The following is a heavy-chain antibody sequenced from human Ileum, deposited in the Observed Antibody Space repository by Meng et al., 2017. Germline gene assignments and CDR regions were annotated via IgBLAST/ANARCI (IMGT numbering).Heavy chain of an antibody. CDR2: TYYRSKWFN. D-gene: IGHD4-23*01. V-gene: IGHV6-1*01. CDR1: GDSVSSNSAA. Sequence: QVQLKQSGPGLVKPSQTLSLTCAISGDSVSSNSAAWNWFRQSPSRGLQWLGRTYYRSKWFNDYAVSVKSRITINPDTSKNQFSLQLNSVTPDDTAVFYCTRSSSHYSGHNYWGQGTLVTVSS. CDR3: TRSSSHYSGHNY. J-gene: IGHJ4*02.